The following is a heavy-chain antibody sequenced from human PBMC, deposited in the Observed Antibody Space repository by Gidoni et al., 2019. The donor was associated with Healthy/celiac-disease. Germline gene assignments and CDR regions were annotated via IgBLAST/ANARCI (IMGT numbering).Heavy chain of an antibody. D-gene: IGHD3-10*01. V-gene: IGHV5-51*01. Sequence: EVQLVQSGAEVKKPGESLKISCKGSGYSFTSYCIGWVRPMTGKGLEWMGILYPGDSDTIYSPSLQGQVTTSADKSISTAYLQWSSPKASDTAMYYCARHPGYGSGSYWGIDPWGQGTLVTVSS. CDR2: LYPGDSDT. J-gene: IGHJ5*02. CDR1: GYSFTSYC. CDR3: ARHPGYGSGSYWGIDP.